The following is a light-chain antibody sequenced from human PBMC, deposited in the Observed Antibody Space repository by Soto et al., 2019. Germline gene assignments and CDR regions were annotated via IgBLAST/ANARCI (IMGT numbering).Light chain of an antibody. CDR2: TAS. J-gene: IGKJ1*01. Sequence: DIQLTQSPSFLSASMGDRVTITCRASQGSRDFSNFLAWYQQEPGKAPKLLIYTASSLQSGVPSRFSGSGSGTEFTLTISSLRPEDFATYYCQQLYSYPWTFGQGTKVEIK. V-gene: IGKV1-9*01. CDR3: QQLYSYPWT. CDR1: QGSRDFSNF.